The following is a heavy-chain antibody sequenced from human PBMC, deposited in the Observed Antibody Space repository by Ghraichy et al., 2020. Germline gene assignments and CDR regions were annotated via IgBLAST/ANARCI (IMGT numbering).Heavy chain of an antibody. CDR2: ISYDGSNK. CDR3: AKMMLYSSSSRGDY. V-gene: IGHV3-30*18. Sequence: GESLNISCAASGFTFSSYGMHWVRQAPGKGLEWVAVISYDGSNKYYADSVKGRFTISRDNSKNTLYLQMNSLRAEDTAVYYCAKMMLYSSSSRGDYWGQGTLVTVSS. CDR1: GFTFSSYG. D-gene: IGHD6-6*01. J-gene: IGHJ4*02.